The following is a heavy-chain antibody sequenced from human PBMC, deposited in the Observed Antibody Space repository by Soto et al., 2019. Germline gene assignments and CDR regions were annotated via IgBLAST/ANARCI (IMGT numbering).Heavy chain of an antibody. CDR3: VRVYSNYLYYDGMAV. D-gene: IGHD4-4*01. CDR1: GGSISSSNW. V-gene: IGHV4-4*02. CDR2: IYHSGST. Sequence: PSETLSLTCAVSGGSISSSNWWSWVRQPPGKGLEWIGEIYHSGSTNYNPSLKSRVTISVDKSKNQFSLKLSSVTAADTAVYYCVRVYSNYLYYDGMAVSSQGTTDPVSS. J-gene: IGHJ6*02.